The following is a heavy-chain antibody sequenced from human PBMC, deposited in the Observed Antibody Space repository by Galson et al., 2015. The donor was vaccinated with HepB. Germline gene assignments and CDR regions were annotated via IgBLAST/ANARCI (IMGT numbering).Heavy chain of an antibody. CDR1: GGTFSSHS. D-gene: IGHD2-2*01. Sequence: SVKVSCKASGGTFSSHSIGWVRQAPGQGLEWMGRIIPILGIPNYAQKFQGRVTITADKVTNTAYMYLSNLRSEDTAVYYCARLYCSSASCFNPNYYYGMDVWGQGTTVTVSS. V-gene: IGHV1-69*02. J-gene: IGHJ6*02. CDR2: IIPILGIP. CDR3: ARLYCSSASCFNPNYYYGMDV.